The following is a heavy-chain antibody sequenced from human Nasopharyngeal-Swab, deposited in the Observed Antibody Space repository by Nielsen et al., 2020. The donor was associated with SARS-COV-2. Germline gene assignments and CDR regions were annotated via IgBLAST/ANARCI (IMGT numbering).Heavy chain of an antibody. CDR3: ARVTVVVITAGYFDL. Sequence: GSLRLSCTLSGASITSISYKWGWIRQAPGDGLEWIGRVYSSGSSYYNPSLQSRVTMSVDTSKNQFSLKLYSVTAADTAVYYCARVTVVVITAGYFDLWGRGTLVTVSS. V-gene: IGHV4-39*01. J-gene: IGHJ2*01. D-gene: IGHD3-22*01. CDR1: GASITSISYK. CDR2: VYSSGSS.